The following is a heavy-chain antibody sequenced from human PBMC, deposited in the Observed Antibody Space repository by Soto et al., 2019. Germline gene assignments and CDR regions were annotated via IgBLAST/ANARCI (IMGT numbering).Heavy chain of an antibody. V-gene: IGHV3-23*01. Sequence: PGGSLRLSCAASGFTFSNYLMHWVRQAPGKGLEWVAAISGGGGSTHYADSLKGQFTISRDNSKNTLYLQMNSLRAEDTAVYYCAKDSASRLTDYWGQGTLVTVSS. D-gene: IGHD6-25*01. CDR3: AKDSASRLTDY. CDR2: ISGGGGST. J-gene: IGHJ4*02. CDR1: GFTFSNYL.